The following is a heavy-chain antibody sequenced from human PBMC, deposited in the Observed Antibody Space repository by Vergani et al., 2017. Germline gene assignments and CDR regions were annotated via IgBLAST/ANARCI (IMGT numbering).Heavy chain of an antibody. Sequence: QVQLVESGGGVVQPGRSLRLSCAASGFTFSSYAMHWVRQAPGKGLEWVAVISYDGSNKYYADSVKGRFTISRDNSKNTLYLQMNSLRAEDTAVYYCARAGKFTYYYGMDVWGQGTTVTVSS. CDR2: ISYDGSNK. CDR1: GFTFSSYA. CDR3: ARAGKFTYYYGMDV. J-gene: IGHJ6*02. V-gene: IGHV3-30-3*01.